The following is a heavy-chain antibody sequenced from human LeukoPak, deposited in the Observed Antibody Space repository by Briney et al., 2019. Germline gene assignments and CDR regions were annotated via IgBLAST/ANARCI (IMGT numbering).Heavy chain of an antibody. CDR3: ARIPDIVVVVAAYHFDY. J-gene: IGHJ4*02. Sequence: GGSLRLSCAASGFTFSDYYMSWIRQAPGKGLEWVSYISSSSSYTNYADSVKGRFTISRDNANNSLYLQMNSLRAEDTAVYYCARIPDIVVVVAAYHFDYWGQGTLVTVSS. D-gene: IGHD2-15*01. CDR1: GFTFSDYY. V-gene: IGHV3-11*06. CDR2: ISSSSSYT.